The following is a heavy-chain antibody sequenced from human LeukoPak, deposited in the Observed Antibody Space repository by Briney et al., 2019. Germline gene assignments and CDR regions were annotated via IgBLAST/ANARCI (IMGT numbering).Heavy chain of an antibody. D-gene: IGHD6-6*01. V-gene: IGHV4-39*07. CDR3: ARDGGQARPLAWFDP. J-gene: IGHJ5*02. Sequence: SETLSLTCTVSGASISSSSYYWGWLRQPPGKGLEWIASIYYSGSTYYNPSLKSRVTISVDTSKNQFSLKLSSVTAADTAVYYCARDGGQARPLAWFDPWGQGTLGTVSA. CDR2: IYYSGST. CDR1: GASISSSSYY.